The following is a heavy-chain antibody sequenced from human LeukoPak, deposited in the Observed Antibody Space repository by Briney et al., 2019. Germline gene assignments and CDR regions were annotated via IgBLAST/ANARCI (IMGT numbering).Heavy chain of an antibody. CDR1: GGSISSYY. CDR2: IYYSGST. CDR3: ARGYGDYLDY. D-gene: IGHD4-17*01. V-gene: IGHV4-59*01. Sequence: SETLSLTCTVSGGSISSYYWGWIRQPPGEGLEWIGYIYYSGSTNDNPSLKSRVTISVDTSTNQFSLKLRSVTAADTAVYYCARGYGDYLDYWGQGTLVTVSS. J-gene: IGHJ4*02.